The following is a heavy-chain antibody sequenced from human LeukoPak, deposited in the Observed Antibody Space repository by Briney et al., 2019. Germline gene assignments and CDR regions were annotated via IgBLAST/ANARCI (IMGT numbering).Heavy chain of an antibody. CDR1: GFTFSSYS. CDR3: AREVQGYYYYMDV. CDR2: ISSSSSYI. Sequence: GGSLRLSCAASGFTFSSYSMNWVRQAPGKGLEWVSSISSSSSYIYYADSVKGRFTTSRDNAKNSLYLQMNSLRAEDTAVYYCAREVQGYYYYMDVWGKGTTVTVSS. J-gene: IGHJ6*03. V-gene: IGHV3-21*01.